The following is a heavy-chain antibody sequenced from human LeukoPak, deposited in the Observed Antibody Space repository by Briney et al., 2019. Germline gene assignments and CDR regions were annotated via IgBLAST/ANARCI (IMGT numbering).Heavy chain of an antibody. CDR2: INPNSGGT. CDR1: GYTFTGYY. V-gene: IGHV1-2*02. J-gene: IGHJ5*02. D-gene: IGHD3-10*02. CDR3: ARASKENSDYVLYWFDP. Sequence: ASVKVSCKASGYTFTGYYMHWVRQAPGQGLEWMGWINPNSGGTNYAQKFQGRVTMTRDTSISTAYMELSRLRSDDTAVYYCARASKENSDYVLYWFDPWGQGALVTVSS.